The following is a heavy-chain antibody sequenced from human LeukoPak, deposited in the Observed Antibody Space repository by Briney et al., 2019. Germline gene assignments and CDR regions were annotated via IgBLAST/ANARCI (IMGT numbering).Heavy chain of an antibody. D-gene: IGHD4-23*01. CDR3: AREVSRWPYYFDY. J-gene: IGHJ4*02. Sequence: SETLSLTCTVSGGSISSGDYYWSWIRQPPGKGLEWIGYIYYSGSTYYNPSLKSRVTISVDTSKNQFSLKLSSVTAADTAVYYCAREVSRWPYYFDYWGQGTLVTVSS. CDR1: GGSISSGDYY. CDR2: IYYSGST. V-gene: IGHV4-30-4*01.